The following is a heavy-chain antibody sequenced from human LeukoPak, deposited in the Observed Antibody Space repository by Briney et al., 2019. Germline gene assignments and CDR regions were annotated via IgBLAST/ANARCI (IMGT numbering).Heavy chain of an antibody. V-gene: IGHV3-64D*06. CDR3: VKVGVGSFDY. CDR2: IANHGGTT. CDR1: GFTFSTYA. D-gene: IGHD3-10*01. J-gene: IGHJ4*02. Sequence: GGSLRLSCSASGFTFSTYAMHWVRQAPGKGLEYVSAIANHGGTTYYADFVKGRFTISRDNSKNTLYLQMSSLRAEDTAIYYCVKVGVGSFDYWGQGTLVTVSS.